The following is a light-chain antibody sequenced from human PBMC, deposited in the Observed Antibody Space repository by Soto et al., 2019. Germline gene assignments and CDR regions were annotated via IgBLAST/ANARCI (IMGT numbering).Light chain of an antibody. Sequence: QSVLTQPPSVSAAPGQKVTISCSGSSSNIGNNYVSWYQQLPGTAPKLLIYDNNKRPSGIPDRFYGSKSGTSATLGITRLQTGDEADYYCGTWDSSLSIVVFGGGTKLTVL. V-gene: IGLV1-51*01. CDR2: DNN. CDR1: SSNIGNNY. J-gene: IGLJ2*01. CDR3: GTWDSSLSIVV.